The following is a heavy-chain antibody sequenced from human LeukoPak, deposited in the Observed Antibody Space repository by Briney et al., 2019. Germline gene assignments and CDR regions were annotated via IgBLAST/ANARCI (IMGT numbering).Heavy chain of an antibody. CDR1: GYTFTGYY. D-gene: IGHD6-13*01. V-gene: IGHV1-2*02. CDR2: INPNSGGT. Sequence: ASVKVSCKASGYTFTGYYMHWVRQAPGQGLEWMGWINPNSGGTNYAQKFQGRVTMTRDTSISTAYMELSSLRSDDTAVYYCARDLRAAAGKLYYFDYWGQGTLVTVSS. J-gene: IGHJ4*02. CDR3: ARDLRAAAGKLYYFDY.